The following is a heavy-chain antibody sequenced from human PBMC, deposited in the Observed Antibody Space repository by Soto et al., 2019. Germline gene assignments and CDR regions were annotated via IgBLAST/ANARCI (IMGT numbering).Heavy chain of an antibody. D-gene: IGHD6-13*01. CDR3: AKGLPVQLTIAGEDYFDY. J-gene: IGHJ4*02. V-gene: IGHV3-23*01. CDR1: GFTFSSYA. Sequence: GGSLRLSCAASGFTFSSYAMSWVRQAPGKGLEWVSAISGSGGSTYYADSVKGRFTISRDNSKNTLYLQMNSLRAEDTAVYYRAKGLPVQLTIAGEDYFDYWGQGTLVTVSS. CDR2: ISGSGGST.